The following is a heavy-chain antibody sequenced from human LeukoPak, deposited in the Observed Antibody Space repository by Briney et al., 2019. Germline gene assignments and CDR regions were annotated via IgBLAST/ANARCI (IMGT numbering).Heavy chain of an antibody. D-gene: IGHD6-13*01. Sequence: SETLSLTCAVYDESFSDYYWSWIRQSPGKGLEWIGEINHSGSTNYDPSLKSRVTISVDTSKNQFSLKRRFVTAADTAVYYCATEGQLVGGYYFDYWGQGTLVTVSS. CDR1: DESFSDYY. J-gene: IGHJ4*02. CDR2: INHSGST. CDR3: ATEGQLVGGYYFDY. V-gene: IGHV4-34*01.